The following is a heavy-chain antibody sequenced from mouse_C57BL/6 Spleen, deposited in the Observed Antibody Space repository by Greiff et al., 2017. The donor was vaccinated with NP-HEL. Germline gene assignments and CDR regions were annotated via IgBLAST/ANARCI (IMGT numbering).Heavy chain of an antibody. CDR3: ARGVSDY. Sequence: VQLQQSGPELVKPGASVKISCKASGYAFSSSWMNWVKQRPGKGLEWIGLIYPGDGDTNYNGKFKGKATLTADKSSSTAYMQLSSLTSEDSAVYFCARGVSDYWGQGTTLTVSS. J-gene: IGHJ2*01. D-gene: IGHD2-13*01. CDR2: IYPGDGDT. CDR1: GYAFSSSW. V-gene: IGHV1-82*01.